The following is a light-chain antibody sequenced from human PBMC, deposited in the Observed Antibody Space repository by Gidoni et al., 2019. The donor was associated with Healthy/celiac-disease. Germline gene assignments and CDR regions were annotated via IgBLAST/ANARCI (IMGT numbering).Light chain of an antibody. V-gene: IGKV2-28*01. J-gene: IGKJ2*01. CDR1: QSLLHSNGYNY. Sequence: IVMTQSPLSLPVTPGDPASISCRSSQSLLHSNGYNYLDWYLQKPGQSPQHLIYLGSNRASEVPDRFSGSGSGTDFTLKSSRVEAEDVGVYYCMQALQTPPYTFGQGTKLEIK. CDR2: LGS. CDR3: MQALQTPPYT.